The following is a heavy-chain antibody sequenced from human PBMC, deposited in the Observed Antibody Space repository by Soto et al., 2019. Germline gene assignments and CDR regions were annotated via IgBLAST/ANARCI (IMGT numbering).Heavy chain of an antibody. CDR3: ARFCSGGSCYPAFYYFYMDV. CDR2: IKQDGSEK. CDR1: GFTFSNHW. V-gene: IGHV3-7*01. D-gene: IGHD2-15*01. Sequence: GGSLRLSCVASGFTFSNHWMSWVRQAPGKGMEWVASIKQDGSEKYYMDSVTGRFTVSRDNAKNSLYLQMNSLRGEDTAVYYCARFCSGGSCYPAFYYFYMDVWGRGTTVTVSS. J-gene: IGHJ6*03.